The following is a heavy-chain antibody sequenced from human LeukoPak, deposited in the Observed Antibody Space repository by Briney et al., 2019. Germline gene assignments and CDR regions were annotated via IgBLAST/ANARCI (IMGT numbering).Heavy chain of an antibody. V-gene: IGHV4-34*01. J-gene: IGHJ6*02. CDR2: INHSGST. Sequence: SETLSLTCAVYGGSFSGYYWSWIRQPPGKGLEWIGEINHSGSTNYNPSLKSRVTISVDTSKNQFSLKLSSVTAADTAVYYCARIVLMITFGGVIVEYGMDVWGQGTTVTVSS. D-gene: IGHD3-16*02. CDR1: GGSFSGYY. CDR3: ARIVLMITFGGVIVEYGMDV.